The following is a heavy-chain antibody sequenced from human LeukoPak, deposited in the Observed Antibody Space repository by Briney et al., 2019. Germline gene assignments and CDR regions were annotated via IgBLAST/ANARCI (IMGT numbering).Heavy chain of an antibody. CDR2: ISSSSSYI. V-gene: IGHV3-21*01. D-gene: IGHD3-16*01. CDR1: GFNFSRAW. CDR3: AKDHAGILGPRGYFDY. J-gene: IGHJ4*02. Sequence: PGGSLRLSCAASGFNFSRAWLSWVRQSPGKGLEWVSSISSSSSYIYYADSVKGRFTISRDNAKNSLYLQMNSLRAEDTAVYYCAKDHAGILGPRGYFDYWGQGTLATVSS.